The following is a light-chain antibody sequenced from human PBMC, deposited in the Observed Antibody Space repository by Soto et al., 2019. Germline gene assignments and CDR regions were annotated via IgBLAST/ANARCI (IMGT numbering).Light chain of an antibody. CDR3: AARDASFTFSV. J-gene: IGLJ1*01. CDR2: SNN. CDR1: SSNIGSNT. Sequence: QSVLTQPPSASGTPGQRVTISCSGSSSNIGSNTVNWYQQLPGTAPKLLIYSNNQRPSGVPDRFSGSKSGTSASLAISGLQSDYEADYYRAARDASFTFSVLGTGTKVTVL. V-gene: IGLV1-44*01.